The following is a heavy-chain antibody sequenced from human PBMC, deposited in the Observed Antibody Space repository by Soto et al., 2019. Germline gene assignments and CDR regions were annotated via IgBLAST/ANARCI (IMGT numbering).Heavy chain of an antibody. J-gene: IGHJ3*02. CDR2: INPNSGGT. CDR1: GYTFTGYY. D-gene: IGHD2-15*01. CDR3: ATADPYCSGGSCYSVAFDI. Sequence: ASVKVSCKASGYTFTGYYMHWVRQAPGQGLEWMGWINPNSGGTNYAQKFQGWVTMTRDTSISTACMELSRLRSDDTAVYYCATADPYCSGGSCYSVAFDIWGQGTMVTVSS. V-gene: IGHV1-2*04.